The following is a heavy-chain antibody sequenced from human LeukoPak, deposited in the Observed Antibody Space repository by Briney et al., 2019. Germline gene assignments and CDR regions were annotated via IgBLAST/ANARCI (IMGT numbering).Heavy chain of an antibody. CDR1: GGSISSGGYY. V-gene: IGHV4-31*03. CDR3: ARGSGYDFWSGHYTDY. CDR2: IYYSGST. D-gene: IGHD3-3*01. J-gene: IGHJ4*02. Sequence: PSETLSLTCTVSGGSISSGGYYWSWIRQHPGKGLEWIGYIYYSGSTYYNPSLKSRVTISVDTSKNQFSLKLSSVTAADTAVYYCARGSGYDFWSGHYTDYWGQGTLVTVSS.